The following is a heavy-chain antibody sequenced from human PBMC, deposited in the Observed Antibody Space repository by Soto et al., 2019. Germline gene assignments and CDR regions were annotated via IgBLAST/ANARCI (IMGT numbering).Heavy chain of an antibody. CDR2: IYYSGST. V-gene: IGHV4-59*08. CDR3: ARQVGGWAPWYFDY. D-gene: IGHD6-19*01. J-gene: IGHJ4*02. CDR1: GGSISSYY. Sequence: SEILSLTCTVSGGSISSYYWSWIRQPPGKGLEWIGYIYYSGSTNYNPSLKSRVTISVDTSKNQFSLKLSSVTAADTAVYYCARQVGGWAPWYFDYWGQGTLVTVSS.